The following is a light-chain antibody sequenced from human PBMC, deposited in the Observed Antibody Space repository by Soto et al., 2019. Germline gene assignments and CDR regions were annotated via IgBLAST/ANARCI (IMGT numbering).Light chain of an antibody. CDR2: AAS. V-gene: IGKV1-17*01. J-gene: IGKJ1*01. CDR1: QVITND. CDR3: QQYNSYSLT. Sequence: IQMTPSPSSLSASVVDRLSITCRASQVITNDLGWYQQKPGKAPKRLIYAASTLQSGVPSRFSGSGSGTEFTLTISSLQPEDFATYYCQQYNSYSLTFGQGTKVDIK.